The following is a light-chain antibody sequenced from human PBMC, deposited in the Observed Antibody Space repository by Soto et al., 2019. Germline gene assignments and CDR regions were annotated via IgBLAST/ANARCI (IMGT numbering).Light chain of an antibody. V-gene: IGKV4-1*01. Sequence: DIVMTQSPDSLAVSLGERATINCKSSQSVLYSSNNKNYLAWYQQKPGQPPKLLIYWASTRESGVPDRFSGSGSGTDFTRTISSLQAEDVAVYYCQQYYSTPWTCGQGTKVEIK. J-gene: IGKJ1*01. CDR1: QSVLYSSNNKNY. CDR3: QQYYSTPWT. CDR2: WAS.